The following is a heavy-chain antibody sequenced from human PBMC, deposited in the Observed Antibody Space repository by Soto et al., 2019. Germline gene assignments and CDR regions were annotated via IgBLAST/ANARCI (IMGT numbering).Heavy chain of an antibody. CDR1: GGSISSGPYS. V-gene: IGHV4-39*07. CDR2: FRYSENT. CDR3: ARLRYYGSGSYSRWFDP. J-gene: IGHJ5*02. D-gene: IGHD3-10*01. Sequence: SETLSLTCTVSGGSISSGPYSWGWIRQTPGEGLEWIGTFRYSENTYYNPSLESRVTISLDTSKNQFSLKLSSVTAADTAVYYCARLRYYGSGSYSRWFDPWGQGTLVTVSS.